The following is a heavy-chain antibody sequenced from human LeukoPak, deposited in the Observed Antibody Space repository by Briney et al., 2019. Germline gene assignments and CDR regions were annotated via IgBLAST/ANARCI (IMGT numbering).Heavy chain of an antibody. D-gene: IGHD3-22*01. CDR1: GASISSSNW. CDR3: ARFRYYYDSSGYPEPDAFDI. CDR2: IYHSGST. Sequence: SGTLSLTCAVSGASISSSNWWSWVRQPPGKGLEWIGEIYHSGSTNYNPSLKSRVTISVDKSKNQFSLKLSSVTAADTAVYYCARFRYYYDSSGYPEPDAFDIWGQGTMVTVSS. J-gene: IGHJ3*02. V-gene: IGHV4-4*02.